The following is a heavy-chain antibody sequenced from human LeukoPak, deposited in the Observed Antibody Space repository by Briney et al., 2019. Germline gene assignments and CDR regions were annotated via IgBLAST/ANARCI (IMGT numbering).Heavy chain of an antibody. CDR1: GFTFSNYA. CDR2: ISYDGSNK. Sequence: QPGRSLRLSRAASGFTFSNYAMHWVRQAPGKGLEWVAFISYDGSNKYYADSVKGRFTISRDNSKNTLYLQMNSLRAEDTAVYYCARDAPAVTGHFDFWGQGTLVTVSS. J-gene: IGHJ4*02. CDR3: ARDAPAVTGHFDF. V-gene: IGHV3-30-3*01. D-gene: IGHD4-11*01.